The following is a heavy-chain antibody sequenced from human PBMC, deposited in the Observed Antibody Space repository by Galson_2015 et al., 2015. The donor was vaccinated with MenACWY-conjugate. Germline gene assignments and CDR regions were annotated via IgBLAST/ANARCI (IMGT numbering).Heavy chain of an antibody. CDR1: FF. V-gene: IGHV4-39*01. Sequence: FFWGWIRQPPGNGLEWIGCIYYSGSTCYNASLKSRITISVDTSKNQFSLNLSSVTAADTAVYYCARHVRGIAAAGSALEGGRQDYWGQGTSVTVSS. D-gene: IGHD6-13*01. J-gene: IGHJ4*02. CDR3: ARHVRGIAAAGSALEGGRQDY. CDR2: IYYSGST.